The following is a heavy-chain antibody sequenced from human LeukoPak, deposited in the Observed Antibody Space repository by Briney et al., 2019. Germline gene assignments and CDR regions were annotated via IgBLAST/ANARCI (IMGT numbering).Heavy chain of an antibody. CDR1: GFTVSSYE. Sequence: GGSLRLSCAASGFTVSSYEMKWVRQAPGKGLEWVSFISSSSGSTIYHADSVKGRFTISRDNAKNSLYLQMNSLRVEDTAVYYCVRDRYQLLHWGQGTLVTVSS. D-gene: IGHD2-2*01. CDR2: ISSSSGSTI. CDR3: VRDRYQLLH. J-gene: IGHJ4*02. V-gene: IGHV3-48*03.